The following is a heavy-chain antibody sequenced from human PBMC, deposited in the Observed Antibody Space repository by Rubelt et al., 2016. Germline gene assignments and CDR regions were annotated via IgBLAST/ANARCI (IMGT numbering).Heavy chain of an antibody. CDR3: ARRDGYNWDDAFDI. CDR1: CYTFTSYG. Sequence: QVQLVQSGAEVKKPGASVKVSCKASCYTFTSYGISWVRQAPGQGLEWLGWVSASNGNTNYAQKLQGRVTMTTDTSTSTAYMELRSLRSDDTAVYYCARRDGYNWDDAFDIWGQGTMVTVSS. V-gene: IGHV1-18*01. D-gene: IGHD5-24*01. J-gene: IGHJ3*02. CDR2: VSASNGNT.